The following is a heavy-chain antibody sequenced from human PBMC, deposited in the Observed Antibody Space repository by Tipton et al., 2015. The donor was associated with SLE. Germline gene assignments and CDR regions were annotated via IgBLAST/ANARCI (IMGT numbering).Heavy chain of an antibody. CDR3: ARDDPMTTVTSDAFDI. CDR2: ISAYNGNT. J-gene: IGHJ3*02. D-gene: IGHD4-17*01. CDR1: GYTFTSYG. V-gene: IGHV1-18*01. Sequence: QVRLVQSGAEVKKPGASVKVSCKASGYTFTSYGISWVRQAPGQGLEWMGWISAYNGNTNYAQKLQGRVTMTTDTSTSTAYMELRSLRSDDTAVYYCARDDPMTTVTSDAFDIWGQGTMVTVSS.